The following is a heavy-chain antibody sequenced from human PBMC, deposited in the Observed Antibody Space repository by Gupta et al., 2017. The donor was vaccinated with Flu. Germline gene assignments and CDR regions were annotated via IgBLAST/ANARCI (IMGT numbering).Heavy chain of an antibody. Sequence: QMQLLESGGGVVQPGKPLRLACRASGFTLRSFAMHWVRQAPGKGLEWLAVISWDGKIKFYADSVRGRFTISRDNSKNTHYLQVDSLRAEDTAVYYCAKDDRFRVLVGPPDIPRWFFDLWGRGTLVTVSS. V-gene: IGHV3-30*04. D-gene: IGHD2-15*01. J-gene: IGHJ2*01. CDR1: GFTLRSFA. CDR2: ISWDGKIK. CDR3: AKDDRFRVLVGPPDIPRWFFDL.